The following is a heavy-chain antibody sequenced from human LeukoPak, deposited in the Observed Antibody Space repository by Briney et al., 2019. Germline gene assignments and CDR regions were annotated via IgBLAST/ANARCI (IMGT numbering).Heavy chain of an antibody. CDR3: ARGIFNCTNGVCYTKLDP. Sequence: GASVKVSCKASGYTFTGYYMHWVRQAPGQGLEWMGWINPNSGGTNYAQKFQGRVTMTRDTSISTAYMELSRLRSDDTAVYYCARGIFNCTNGVCYTKLDPWGQGTLVTVSS. CDR1: GYTFTGYY. CDR2: INPNSGGT. J-gene: IGHJ5*02. D-gene: IGHD2-8*01. V-gene: IGHV1-2*02.